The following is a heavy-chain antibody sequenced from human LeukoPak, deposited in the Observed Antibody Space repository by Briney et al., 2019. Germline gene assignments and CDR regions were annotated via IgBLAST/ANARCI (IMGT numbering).Heavy chain of an antibody. CDR3: ARVLLSSGWFDP. Sequence: PSQTLPLTCTVSGGSISSYYWSWIRQPPGKGLEWIGYIYYSGSTNYNPSLKSRVTISVDTSKNQFSLKLSSVTAADTAVYYCARVLLSSGWFDPWGQGTLVTVSS. D-gene: IGHD2-2*01. CDR2: IYYSGST. V-gene: IGHV4-59*01. CDR1: GGSISSYY. J-gene: IGHJ5*02.